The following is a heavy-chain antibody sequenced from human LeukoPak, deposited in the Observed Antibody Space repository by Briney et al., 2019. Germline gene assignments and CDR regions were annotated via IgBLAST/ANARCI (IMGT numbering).Heavy chain of an antibody. D-gene: IGHD4-23*01. CDR3: PIFGGKGVFDL. CDR2: IYHSGST. V-gene: IGHV4-30-2*01. J-gene: IGHJ2*01. CDR1: GGSISSGGYS. Sequence: SETLSLTCAVSGGSISSGGYSWSWIRQPPGKGLEWIGYIYHSGSTYYNPSLKSRVTISVDRSKNQFSLKLSCVTAADTAVYYCPIFGGKGVFDLWGRGTLVTVSS.